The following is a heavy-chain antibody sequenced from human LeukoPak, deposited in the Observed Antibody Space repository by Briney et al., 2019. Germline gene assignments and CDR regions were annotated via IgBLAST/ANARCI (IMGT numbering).Heavy chain of an antibody. J-gene: IGHJ4*02. CDR3: AKTRGSEIAAATNY. D-gene: IGHD6-13*01. CDR1: GFTFSSYA. CDR2: ISGSGAST. V-gene: IGHV3-23*01. Sequence: GASLRLSCAASGFTFSSYAMSWVRQAPGKGLEWVSVISGSGASTYYADSAKGRFTISRDNSNNTMYLQMNSLRAEDTAVYYCAKTRGSEIAAATNYWGQGALVTVSS.